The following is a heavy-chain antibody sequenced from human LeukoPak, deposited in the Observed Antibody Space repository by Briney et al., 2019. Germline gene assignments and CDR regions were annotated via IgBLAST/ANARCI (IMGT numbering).Heavy chain of an antibody. J-gene: IGHJ4*02. CDR1: GYTFTGYY. CDR3: ARPRIQEWLFDY. V-gene: IGHV1-2*02. CDR2: INANSGGT. Sequence: ASVKVSCKASGYTFTGYYIHWVRQAPGQGLEWMGWINANSGGTEYAQKFQGRVTMTRDTSISTAYMELSRLRSDDTAVYYFARPRIQEWLFDYWGQGTLVTVSS. D-gene: IGHD5-18*01.